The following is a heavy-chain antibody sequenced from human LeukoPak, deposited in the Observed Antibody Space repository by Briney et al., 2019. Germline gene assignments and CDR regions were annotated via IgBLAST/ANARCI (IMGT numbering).Heavy chain of an antibody. J-gene: IGHJ4*02. V-gene: IGHV3-74*01. D-gene: IGHD2-2*02. CDR1: GFTFSSYW. Sequence: GGSLRLSCAASGFTFSSYWMHWVRQAPGKGLVWVSRINSDGSRTSYADSVKGRFTISRDNAKNTLYLQVNSLRAEDTAVYYCARDLGEYCSSTSCYRVAGKESYFDSWGQGTLVTVSS. CDR2: INSDGSRT. CDR3: ARDLGEYCSSTSCYRVAGKESYFDS.